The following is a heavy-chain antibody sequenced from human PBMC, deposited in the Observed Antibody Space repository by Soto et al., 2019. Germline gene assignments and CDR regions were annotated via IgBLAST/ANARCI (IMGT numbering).Heavy chain of an antibody. D-gene: IGHD3-3*01. Sequence: GGSLRLSCSASGFTFSSYAMHWVRQAPGKGLEYVSGITSIGGSTFYADSVKGRFSISRDNSKNTLYLQMSSLRGEDTAVYFCVKESSRFLDLDYWGQGTLVTVSS. CDR3: VKESSRFLDLDY. CDR1: GFTFSSYA. V-gene: IGHV3-64D*08. CDR2: ITSIGGST. J-gene: IGHJ4*02.